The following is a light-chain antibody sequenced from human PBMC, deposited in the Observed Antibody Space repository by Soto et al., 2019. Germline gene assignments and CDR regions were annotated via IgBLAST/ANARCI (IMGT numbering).Light chain of an antibody. CDR3: SSFTSSMTNV. V-gene: IGLV2-14*03. J-gene: IGLJ1*01. Sequence: QSVLTQPASVSGSPGESITISCTGTSSDVGGYNSDSCYQHHPGKTPKLKLDDVGDRPSGASYRFSGFKSGNTPSLTISRLQFADQADYFCSSFTSSMTNVFGSGTKVTVL. CDR2: DVG. CDR1: SSDVGGYNS.